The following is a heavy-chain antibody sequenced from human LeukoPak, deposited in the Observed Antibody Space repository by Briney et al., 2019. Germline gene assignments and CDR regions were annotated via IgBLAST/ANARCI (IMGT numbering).Heavy chain of an antibody. CDR3: ARGYCCGGSCYRYNWSDP. CDR2: INPNSGGT. CDR1: GYTFTGYY. Sequence: GASVKVSCKASGYTFTGYYLHWVRQAPGQGLEWMGWINPNSGGTNYAQKFQGRVTMTRNTSISAAYMELSRLRSDDTAVYYCARGYCCGGSCYRYNWSDPWGQGTLVTVSS. D-gene: IGHD2-15*01. J-gene: IGHJ5*02. V-gene: IGHV1-2*02.